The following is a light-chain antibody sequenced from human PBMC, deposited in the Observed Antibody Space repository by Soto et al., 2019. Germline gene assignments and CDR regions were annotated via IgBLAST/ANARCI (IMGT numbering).Light chain of an antibody. CDR3: QQYYTTPFS. J-gene: IGKJ3*01. CDR2: WAS. V-gene: IGKV4-1*01. Sequence: DIVMTQSPDSLAVSLGERATINCKSSQSVFYSSNSKNYLAWYQPKPGQPPKLLLYWASTRESGVPDRFSGSGSGTDFTLTISSLQADDVAIYYCQQYYTTPFSFGPGTKV. CDR1: QSVFYSSNSKNY.